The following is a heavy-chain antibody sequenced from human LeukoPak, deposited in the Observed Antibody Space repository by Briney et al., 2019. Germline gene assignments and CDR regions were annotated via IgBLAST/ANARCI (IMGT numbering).Heavy chain of an antibody. J-gene: IGHJ5*02. Sequence: GGSLRLSCAASGFTFSSYGMHWVRQAPGKGLEWVAVIWYDGSNKYYADSVKGRFTISRDNSKNTLYLQMNSLRAEDTAAYYCARDSLRQKRINWFDPWGQGTLVTVSS. D-gene: IGHD4-17*01. CDR3: ARDSLRQKRINWFDP. CDR1: GFTFSSYG. CDR2: IWYDGSNK. V-gene: IGHV3-33*01.